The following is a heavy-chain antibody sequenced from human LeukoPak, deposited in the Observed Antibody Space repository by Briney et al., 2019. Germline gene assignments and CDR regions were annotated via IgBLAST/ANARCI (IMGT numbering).Heavy chain of an antibody. CDR2: IVVGSGNT. J-gene: IGHJ5*02. CDR3: AADPDGWFDP. CDR1: GYTFTSYY. V-gene: IGHV1-58*02. D-gene: IGHD5-24*01. Sequence: SVKVSCKASGYTFTSYYMHWVRQAREQRLEWIGWIVVGSGNTNYAQKFQERVTITRDMSTSTAYMELSSLRSEDTAVYYCAADPDGWFDPWGQGTLVTVSS.